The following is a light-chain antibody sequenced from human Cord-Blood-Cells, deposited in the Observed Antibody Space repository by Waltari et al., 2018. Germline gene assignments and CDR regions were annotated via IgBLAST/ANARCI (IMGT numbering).Light chain of an antibody. Sequence: LQINQSTSSLSASVRVRVTITCRASQSISSYLNWYQQKPGKAPKLLIYAASRLQSGVPSRFSGSGSGTDVALNISSLQPEACATYVCQQSYSTPPAFGRGTKVELK. V-gene: IGKV1-39*01. CDR3: QQSYSTPPA. J-gene: IGKJ1*01. CDR1: QSISSY. CDR2: AAS.